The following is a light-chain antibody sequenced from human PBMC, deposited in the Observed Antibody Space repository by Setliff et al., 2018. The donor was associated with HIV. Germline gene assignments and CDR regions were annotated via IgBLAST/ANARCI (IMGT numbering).Light chain of an antibody. J-gene: IGLJ1*01. CDR1: NIGSKS. CDR3: QVWDSSSDHYG. Sequence: YELTQPPSVSVAPGKTARITCGGNNIGSKSVHWHQQKPGQAPVLVIYYDSDRPSGIPERFSGSNSGNTATLTISRVEAGDEADYYCQVWDSSSDHYGFGTGTKVTVL. V-gene: IGLV3-21*04. CDR2: YDS.